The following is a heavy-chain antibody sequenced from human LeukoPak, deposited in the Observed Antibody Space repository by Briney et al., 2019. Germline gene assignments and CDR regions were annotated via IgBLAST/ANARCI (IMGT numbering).Heavy chain of an antibody. D-gene: IGHD2-2*01. V-gene: IGHV4-39*01. CDR1: GGSISSSSYY. CDR3: ARLYCSSTSCSSPLFDY. CDR2: IYYSGST. Sequence: PSETLSLTCTVSGGSISSSSYYWGWIRQPPGKGLEWIGSIYYSGSTYYNPSLKSRVTISVDTSKNQFSLKLSSVTAADTAVYYCARLYCSSTSCSSPLFDYWGQGTLVTVSS. J-gene: IGHJ4*02.